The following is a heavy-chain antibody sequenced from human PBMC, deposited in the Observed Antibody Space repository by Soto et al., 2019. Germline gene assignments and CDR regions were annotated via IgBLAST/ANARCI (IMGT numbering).Heavy chain of an antibody. D-gene: IGHD4-4*01. J-gene: IGHJ5*02. CDR2: IYYSGST. CDR3: AREIVTTSWFDP. V-gene: IGHV4-59*01. CDR1: GGSISSYY. Sequence: SETLSLTCTVSGGSISSYYWSWIRQPPGRGLEWIGYIYYSGSTNYNPPLKSRVTISVDTSKNQFSLKLSSVTAADTAVYYCAREIVTTSWFDPWGQGTLVTVSS.